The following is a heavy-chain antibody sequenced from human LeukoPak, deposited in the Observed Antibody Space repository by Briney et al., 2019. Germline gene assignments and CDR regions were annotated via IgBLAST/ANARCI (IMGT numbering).Heavy chain of an antibody. V-gene: IGHV3-48*01. CDR1: GFTFSSYS. D-gene: IGHD3-22*01. J-gene: IGHJ5*02. Sequence: PGGSLRLSCAASGFTFSSYSMNWVRQAPGKGLEWVSYISSSSSTIYYADSVKGRFTISRDNAKNSLYLQMNSLRAEDTAVYYCARDQSLYYYDSSGYYPVVTWGQGTPVTVSS. CDR3: ARDQSLYYYDSSGYYPVVT. CDR2: ISSSSSTI.